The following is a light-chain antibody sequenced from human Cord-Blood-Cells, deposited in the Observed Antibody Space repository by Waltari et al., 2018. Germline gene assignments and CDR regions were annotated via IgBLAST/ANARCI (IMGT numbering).Light chain of an antibody. Sequence: EIVLTQSPATLSLSPGERATLSCRASQSVSSYLAWYQQKPGQAPRLLIYDASNRATGIPARLSCSGAGTDFTLTISSLEPEDFAVYYCQQRSNWPPWTFGQGTKVEIK. V-gene: IGKV3-11*01. CDR2: DAS. CDR1: QSVSSY. J-gene: IGKJ1*01. CDR3: QQRSNWPPWT.